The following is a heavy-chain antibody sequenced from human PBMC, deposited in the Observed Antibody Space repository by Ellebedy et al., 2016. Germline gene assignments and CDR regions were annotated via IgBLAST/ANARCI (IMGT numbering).Heavy chain of an antibody. D-gene: IGHD5-12*01. CDR1: GFTFSDRY. CDR3: ATESGYRTAY. Sequence: GESLKISCAASGFTFSDRYMNWVRQAPGKGLEWVGFIRTEAYGGTTEYAASVKGRFTISRDDSKNSAYLQMNSLKSEDTAAYYCATESGYRTAYWGRGTLVIVSS. CDR2: IRTEAYGGTT. V-gene: IGHV3-72*01. J-gene: IGHJ4*02.